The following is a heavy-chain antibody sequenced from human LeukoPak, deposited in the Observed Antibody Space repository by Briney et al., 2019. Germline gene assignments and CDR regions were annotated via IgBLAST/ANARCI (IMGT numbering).Heavy chain of an antibody. CDR2: IRQDGDTK. CDR3: ARSLPYGTTWYGRSDF. Sequence: PGGSLRLSCAASGFPFNAYWMTWVRQAPGKGLEWVANIRQDGDTKYYVDSVKGRFTISRDNAKNSLYLQMNSLRAEDTAIYYCARSLPYGTTWYGRSDFWGQGTLVTVSS. CDR1: GFPFNAYW. J-gene: IGHJ4*02. D-gene: IGHD6-13*01. V-gene: IGHV3-7*03.